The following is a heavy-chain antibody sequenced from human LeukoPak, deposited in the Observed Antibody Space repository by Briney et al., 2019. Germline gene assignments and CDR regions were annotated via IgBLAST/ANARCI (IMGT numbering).Heavy chain of an antibody. CDR2: IYPGDSDT. CDR1: GSRFTNYW. Sequence: HGASLKISCKGSGSRFTNYWIGWVRQMPGKGLEWMGIIYPGDSDTRYSPSFQGQVTISADKSISTAYLQWSSLKASDTAMYYCARPYGSGTYYSRVGAFDIWGQGTMVTVSS. D-gene: IGHD3-10*01. V-gene: IGHV5-51*01. CDR3: ARPYGSGTYYSRVGAFDI. J-gene: IGHJ3*02.